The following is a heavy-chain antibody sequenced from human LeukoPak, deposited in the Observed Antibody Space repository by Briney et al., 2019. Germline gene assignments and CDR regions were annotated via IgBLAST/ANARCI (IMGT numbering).Heavy chain of an antibody. V-gene: IGHV3-7*01. CDR2: MNRDGSEK. CDR1: GFTFSSYW. CDR3: ARGSTVTQFDY. J-gene: IGHJ4*02. Sequence: GGSLRLSCAASGFTFSSYWMSWVRQAPGKGLEWVANMNRDGSEKNYVDSMKGRFTISRDNAKNSLYLQMNSLRAEDTAVYYCARGSTVTQFDYWGQGTLVTVSS. D-gene: IGHD4-17*01.